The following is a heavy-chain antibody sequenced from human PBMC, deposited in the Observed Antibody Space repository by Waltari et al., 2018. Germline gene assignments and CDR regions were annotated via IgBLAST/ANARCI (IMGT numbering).Heavy chain of an antibody. CDR3: TRGVTGGSY. CDR1: GFTFGDYA. V-gene: IGHV3-49*04. D-gene: IGHD7-27*01. J-gene: IGHJ4*02. Sequence: EVQLVESGGGLVQPGRSLRLSCTASGFTFGDYAMRWVRQAPGKGLEWVGFIRSKAYGGTTEYAASVKGRFTISRDDSKSIAYLQMNSLKTEDTAVYYCTRGVTGGSYWGQGTLVTVSS. CDR2: IRSKAYGGTT.